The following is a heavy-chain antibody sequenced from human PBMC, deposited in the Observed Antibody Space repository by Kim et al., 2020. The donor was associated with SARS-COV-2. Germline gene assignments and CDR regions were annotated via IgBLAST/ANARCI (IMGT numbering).Heavy chain of an antibody. J-gene: IGHJ4*02. CDR3: AALDTVQVPGGI. D-gene: IGHD2-15*01. Sequence: YMDSVKGRFTMSRDNAKNSMYLQMSSQRTEDTSIYYCAALDTVQVPGGIWGQGTLVTVSS. V-gene: IGHV3-7*01.